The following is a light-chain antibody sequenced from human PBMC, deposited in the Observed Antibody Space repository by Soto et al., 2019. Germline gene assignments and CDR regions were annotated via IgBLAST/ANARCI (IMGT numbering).Light chain of an antibody. CDR2: QDD. CDR1: KLWEKF. CDR3: QAWDSSTVV. J-gene: IGLJ2*01. V-gene: IGLV3-1*01. Sequence: SYELTQPPSVSVSPGQTASITCSGNKLWEKFVYWYHQKAGQSPVLVIYQDDKRPSGIPERISGSNSGNTATLTISVTQPMDEADYYCQAWDSSTVVFGGGTKLTVL.